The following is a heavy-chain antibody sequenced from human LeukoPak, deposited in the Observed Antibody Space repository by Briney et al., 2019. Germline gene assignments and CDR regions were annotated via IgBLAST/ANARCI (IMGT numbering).Heavy chain of an antibody. Sequence: GASVKVSCKASGYTFTSYGISWVRQAPGQGLEWMGWISAYNGNTNYAQKLQGRVTMTTDTSTSTAYMELRSLRSDDTAVYYCARDRYSSSWLYGMDVWGQGTTVTVSS. CDR3: ARDRYSSSWLYGMDV. CDR2: ISAYNGNT. V-gene: IGHV1-18*01. D-gene: IGHD6-13*01. CDR1: GYTFTSYG. J-gene: IGHJ6*02.